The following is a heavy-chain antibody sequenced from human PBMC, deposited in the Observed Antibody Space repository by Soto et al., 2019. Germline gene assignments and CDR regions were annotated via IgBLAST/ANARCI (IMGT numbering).Heavy chain of an antibody. V-gene: IGHV4-59*01. CDR3: ARAKGYCSGGSCYYNAFDI. CDR1: GGSFSGYY. D-gene: IGHD2-15*01. CDR2: IYYSGST. Sequence: PSETLSLTCAVYGGSFSGYYWSWIRQPPGKGLEWIGYIYYSGSTNYNPSLKSRVTISVDTSKNQFSLKLSSVTAADTTVYYCARAKGYCSGGSCYYNAFDIWGQGTLVTVSS. J-gene: IGHJ3*02.